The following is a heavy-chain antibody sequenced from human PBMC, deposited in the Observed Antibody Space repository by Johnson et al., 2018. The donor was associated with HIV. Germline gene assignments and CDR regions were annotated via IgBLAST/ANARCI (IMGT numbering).Heavy chain of an antibody. CDR3: AREATYYDYVWGSYAFDI. V-gene: IGHV3-66*01. CDR2: IYSGGST. D-gene: IGHD3-16*01. CDR1: GFTFGDYA. Sequence: VQLVESGGTLIQPGRSLRLSCVASGFTFGDYAMHWVRQVPGKGLEWVSVIYSGGSTYYADSVKGRFTISRDNSKNTLYLQMNSLRAEDTAVYYCAREATYYDYVWGSYAFDIWGQGTMVTVSS. J-gene: IGHJ3*02.